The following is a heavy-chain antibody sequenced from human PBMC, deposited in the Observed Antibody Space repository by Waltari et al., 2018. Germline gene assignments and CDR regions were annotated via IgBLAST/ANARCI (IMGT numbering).Heavy chain of an antibody. D-gene: IGHD2-2*02. CDR3: ARDPIPTG. Sequence: QVQLQESGPGLVKPSETLSLTCPDSGGSISRHYWSWIRQPPGKGLEWIGYIYYSGSTNYNPSLKSRVTISVDTSKNQFSLKLSSVTAADTAVYYCARDPIPTGWGQGTLVTVSS. V-gene: IGHV4-59*11. CDR1: GGSISRHY. J-gene: IGHJ4*02. CDR2: IYYSGST.